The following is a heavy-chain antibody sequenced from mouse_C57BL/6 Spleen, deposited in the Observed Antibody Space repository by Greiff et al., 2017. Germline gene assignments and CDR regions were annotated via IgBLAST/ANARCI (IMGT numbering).Heavy chain of an antibody. CDR3: AREGDYDEGYAMDY. Sequence: EVKLMESGPGLVKPSQSLSLTCSVTGYSITSGYYWNWIRQFPGNKLEWMGYISYDGSNNYNPSLKNRISITRDTSKNQFFLKLNSVTTEDTATYYCAREGDYDEGYAMDYWGQGTSVTVSS. D-gene: IGHD2-4*01. CDR1: GYSITSGYY. V-gene: IGHV3-6*01. CDR2: ISYDGSN. J-gene: IGHJ4*01.